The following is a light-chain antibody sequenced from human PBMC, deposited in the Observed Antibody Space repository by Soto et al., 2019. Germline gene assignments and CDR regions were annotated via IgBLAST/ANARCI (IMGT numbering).Light chain of an antibody. Sequence: QSALTQPRSVSGSPGQSVTLSCTGTSSDVGGYHYVSWYQHHPGKVPKIIIYDVNKRPSGVPDRFSGSKSGNTASLTISGLQTEDEADYYCCSYAGSYTLVFGGGTKLTVL. CDR2: DVN. CDR1: SSDVGGYHY. V-gene: IGLV2-11*01. J-gene: IGLJ2*01. CDR3: CSYAGSYTLV.